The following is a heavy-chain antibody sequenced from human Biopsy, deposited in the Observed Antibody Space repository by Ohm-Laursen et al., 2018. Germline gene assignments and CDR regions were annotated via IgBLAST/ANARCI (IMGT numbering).Heavy chain of an antibody. V-gene: IGHV6-1*01. CDR2: TYYRSKWSN. CDR1: GDSISNKSGT. J-gene: IGHJ5*02. D-gene: IGHD7-27*01. CDR3: ARANSATGDNYFDP. Sequence: QTLSLTCAISGDSISNKSGTWNWIRQSPSRGLEWLGRTYYRSKWSNDYAPSVKSRITINLETSTNQFSLQLQSMTPDDTALYYCARANSATGDNYFDPWGQGTLVIVSS.